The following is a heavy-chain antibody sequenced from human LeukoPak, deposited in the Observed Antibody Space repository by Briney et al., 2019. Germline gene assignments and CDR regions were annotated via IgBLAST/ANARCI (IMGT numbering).Heavy chain of an antibody. J-gene: IGHJ4*02. CDR3: ARGRPWQQPLDY. CDR2: LSANGGST. D-gene: IGHD6-13*01. Sequence: PGGSLRLSCAASGFRFSSFGMGWVRQAPGKGLEWVSLLSANGGSTSYADSVKGRFTISRDNSKDTVYLQMDSLRVEDTAIYYCARGRPWQQPLDYWGQGTLVTVSS. CDR1: GFRFSSFG. V-gene: IGHV3-23*01.